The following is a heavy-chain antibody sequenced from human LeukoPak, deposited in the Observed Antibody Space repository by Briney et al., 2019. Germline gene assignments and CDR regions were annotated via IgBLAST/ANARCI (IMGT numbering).Heavy chain of an antibody. J-gene: IGHJ5*02. V-gene: IGHV4-59*01. CDR2: IYYSGST. D-gene: IGHD3-16*01. CDR3: ARDRGGGWFDP. Sequence: SETPSLTCTVSGGSISSYYWSWIRQPPGKGLEWIGYIYYSGSTNYNPSLKSRVTISVDTSKNQFSLKLSSVTAADTAVYYCARDRGGGWFDPWGQGTLVTVSS. CDR1: GGSISSYY.